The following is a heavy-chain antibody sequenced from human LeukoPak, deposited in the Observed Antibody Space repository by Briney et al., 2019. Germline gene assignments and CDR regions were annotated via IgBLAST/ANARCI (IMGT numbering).Heavy chain of an antibody. CDR1: GYTLTELS. D-gene: IGHD3-3*01. CDR2: FDPGDGET. J-gene: IGHJ4*02. V-gene: IGHV1-24*01. Sequence: GASVKVSCKVSGYTLTELSMHWVRQAPGKGLEWMGGFDPGDGETIYAQKFRGRVTMTEDTSTDTAYMELSSLRSEDTAVYYCATDRVRSGSLVGFDYWGQGTLVTVSS. CDR3: ATDRVRSGSLVGFDY.